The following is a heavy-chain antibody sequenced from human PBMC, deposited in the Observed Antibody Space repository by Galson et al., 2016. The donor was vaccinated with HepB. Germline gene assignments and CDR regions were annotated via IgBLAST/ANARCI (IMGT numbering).Heavy chain of an antibody. CDR2: IHHSGST. CDR3: ARPRSGPVGGNYYMDV. CDR1: GGSFSGYN. J-gene: IGHJ6*02. Sequence: ETLSLTCAVYGGSFSGYNWTWIRRPPGKGLEWIGEIHHSGSTIYNPSLKSRVTTSVDSSKNQLSLSLRSVTAADAAVYYCARPRSGPVGGNYYMDVWGQGTTVTISS. D-gene: IGHD6-19*01. V-gene: IGHV4-34*01.